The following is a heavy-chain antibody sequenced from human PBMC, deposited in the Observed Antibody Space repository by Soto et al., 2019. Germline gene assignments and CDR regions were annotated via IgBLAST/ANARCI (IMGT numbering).Heavy chain of an antibody. CDR3: AREGYSSGWTSMLSAFDI. J-gene: IGHJ3*02. Sequence: SETLSLTCTVSGGPISSYYWSWIRQPPGKGLEWIGYIYYSGSTNYNPSLKSRVTISVDTSKNQFSLKLSSVTAADTAVYYCAREGYSSGWTSMLSAFDIWGQGTMVTVSS. CDR2: IYYSGST. CDR1: GGPISSYY. D-gene: IGHD6-19*01. V-gene: IGHV4-59*01.